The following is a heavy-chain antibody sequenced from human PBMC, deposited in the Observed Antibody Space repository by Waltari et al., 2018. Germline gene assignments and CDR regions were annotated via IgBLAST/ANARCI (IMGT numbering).Heavy chain of an antibody. Sequence: QLQLQESGPGLVKPSETLSLTCAVSGGSISSNNYYWDWIRQPPGKGLEWIGSIYYSGSTNYNPSLKSRVTISVDTSKNHFYLKLGSVTAADTSLYYGARHSAYAGTGYYYGMDVWGQGTTVTVSS. CDR2: IYYSGST. V-gene: IGHV4-39*01. J-gene: IGHJ6*02. D-gene: IGHD6-13*01. CDR1: GGSISSNNYY. CDR3: ARHSAYAGTGYYYGMDV.